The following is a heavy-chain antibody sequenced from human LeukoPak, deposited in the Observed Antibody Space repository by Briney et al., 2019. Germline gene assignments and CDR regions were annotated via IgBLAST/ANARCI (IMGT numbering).Heavy chain of an antibody. D-gene: IGHD2-2*01. J-gene: IGHJ4*02. CDR3: ARGVRNQLLSEY. CDR2: VNPNSGNT. V-gene: IGHV1-8*01. Sequence: ASVKVSCKASGYTFSTYDVTWVRQAPGQGLEWMGWVNPNSGNTGYVQKFRGRVTMTSDSSISSAYMELSSLTSEDTAVYYCARGVRNQLLSEYWGQGTLITVSS. CDR1: GYTFSTYD.